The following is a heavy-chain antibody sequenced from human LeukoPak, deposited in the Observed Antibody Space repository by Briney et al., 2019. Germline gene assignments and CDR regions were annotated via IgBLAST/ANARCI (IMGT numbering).Heavy chain of an antibody. J-gene: IGHJ4*02. V-gene: IGHV3-64*01. CDR2: ISGNGGST. Sequence: GGSLRLSCAASGFTFSNYAMHWVRQVPGKGPEYVSVISGNGGSTYYANSVKGRFIIPRDNSKNTLYLQMGSLTVEDMAVYYCAREVRQWLVDYWGQGTLVTVSS. D-gene: IGHD6-19*01. CDR3: AREVRQWLVDY. CDR1: GFTFSNYA.